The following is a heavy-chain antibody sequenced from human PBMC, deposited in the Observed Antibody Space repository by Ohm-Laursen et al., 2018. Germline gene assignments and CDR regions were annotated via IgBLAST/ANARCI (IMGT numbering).Heavy chain of an antibody. D-gene: IGHD3-10*01. V-gene: IGHV3-23*03. J-gene: IGHJ5*02. CDR2: VSRCGRTT. Sequence: SLRLSCAASGFTFSIYAMSWVRQAPGKGPEWVSVVSRCGRTTYYRDSVKGRFSISRDNSKNTLYLQMNSLRVEDTAVYYCAKALSGGTGHGNWFDPWGQGTLVTVSS. CDR1: GFTFSIYA. CDR3: AKALSGGTGHGNWFDP.